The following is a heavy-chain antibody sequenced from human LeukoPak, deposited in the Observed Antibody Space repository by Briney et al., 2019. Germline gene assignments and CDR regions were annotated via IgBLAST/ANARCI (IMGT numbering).Heavy chain of an antibody. D-gene: IGHD3-9*01. J-gene: IGHJ4*02. Sequence: SETLSLTCTVSGGSISSYYWSWIRQPPGKGLEWIGYIYYSGSTHYNPSLKSRVTISVDTSKNQFSLKLSSVTAADTFFFQAEDGIRDFDWLPFDYWGQGTLVTVSS. CDR2: IYYSGST. V-gene: IGHV4-59*01. CDR3: EDGIRDFDWLPFDY. CDR1: GGSISSYY.